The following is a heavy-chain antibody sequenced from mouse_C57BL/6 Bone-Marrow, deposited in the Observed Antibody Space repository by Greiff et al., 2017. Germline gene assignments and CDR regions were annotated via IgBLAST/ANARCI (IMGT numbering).Heavy chain of an antibody. Sequence: VLLQQPGAELVKPGASVKLSCKASGYTFTSYWMQWVKQRPGQGLEWIGDIDPCASYTNYNQKFKGKATLTVDTSSSTAYMQLSSLTSADSSVYYCARGCYYYFDYGGQGTTLTVSS. CDR1: GYTFTSYW. V-gene: IGHV1-50*01. CDR3: ARGCYYYFDY. J-gene: IGHJ2*01. D-gene: IGHD2-12*01. CDR2: IDPCASYT.